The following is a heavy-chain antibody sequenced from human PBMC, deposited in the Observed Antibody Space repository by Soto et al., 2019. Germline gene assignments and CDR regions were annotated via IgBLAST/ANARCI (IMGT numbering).Heavy chain of an antibody. Sequence: QVQLVQSGAEVKKPGASVKVSCKASGYTFTCYAMHWVRQAPGQRLEWMRWINAGNGNTKYSQKFQGRVTITRDTSACTAYMELSSLRSEDTAVYYCARSIVVVTALDYWGQGTLVTVSS. D-gene: IGHD2-21*02. V-gene: IGHV1-3*01. CDR1: GYTFTCYA. CDR3: ARSIVVVTALDY. J-gene: IGHJ4*02. CDR2: INAGNGNT.